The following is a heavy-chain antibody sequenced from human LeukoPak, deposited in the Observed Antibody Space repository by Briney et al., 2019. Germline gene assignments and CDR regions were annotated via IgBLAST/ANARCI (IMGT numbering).Heavy chain of an antibody. D-gene: IGHD2-8*01. V-gene: IGHV4-59*01. J-gene: IGHJ5*02. CDR2: IYYSGST. CDR1: GGSISSYY. CDR3: ARAPSPYESNWFDP. Sequence: LTCTVSGGSISSYYWSWIRQPPGKGLEWIGYIYYSGSTNYNPSLKSRVTISVDTSKNQFSLKLSSVTAADTAVYYCARAPSPYESNWFDPWGQGTLVTVSS.